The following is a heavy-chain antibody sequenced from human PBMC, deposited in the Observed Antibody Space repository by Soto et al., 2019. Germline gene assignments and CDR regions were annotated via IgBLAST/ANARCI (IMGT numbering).Heavy chain of an antibody. D-gene: IGHD6-6*01. CDR2: INAGNGNT. CDR1: GYTFTSYA. V-gene: IGHV1-3*01. J-gene: IGHJ4*02. Sequence: ASVKVSCKASGYTFTSYAMHWVRQAPGQRLEWMGWINAGNGNTKYPQKFQGRVTITRDTSASTAYMELSSLRSEDTAVYYCASNARSLPYYWGQGTLVTVSS. CDR3: ASNARSLPYY.